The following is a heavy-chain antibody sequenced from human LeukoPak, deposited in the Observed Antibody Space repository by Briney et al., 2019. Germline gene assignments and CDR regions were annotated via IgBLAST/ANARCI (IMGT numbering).Heavy chain of an antibody. CDR1: GFTFSSYG. CDR3: AKGLHDSSGSWDY. D-gene: IGHD3-22*01. Sequence: PGRSLRLSCAASGFTFSSYGMSWVRQAPGKGLEWVSAISGSGGSTYYADSVKGRFTISRDNSKNTLYLQMSSLRAEDTAVYYCAKGLHDSSGSWDYWGQGTLVTVSS. V-gene: IGHV3-23*01. CDR2: ISGSGGST. J-gene: IGHJ4*02.